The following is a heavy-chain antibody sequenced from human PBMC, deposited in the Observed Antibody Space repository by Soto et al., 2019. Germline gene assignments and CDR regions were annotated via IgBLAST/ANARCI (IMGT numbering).Heavy chain of an antibody. CDR2: INSDGSDT. CDR1: GFTFSSYW. V-gene: IGHV3-74*01. D-gene: IGHD3-22*01. Sequence: GGSLRLSCAASGFTFSSYWMHWVRQAPGKGLVWVSHINSDGSDTTYADSVKGRFTISRDNAKNTLYLQMNSLRAEDTAVYYCAKDQGYYDSSGLVADAFDIWGQGTMVTVSS. CDR3: AKDQGYYDSSGLVADAFDI. J-gene: IGHJ3*02.